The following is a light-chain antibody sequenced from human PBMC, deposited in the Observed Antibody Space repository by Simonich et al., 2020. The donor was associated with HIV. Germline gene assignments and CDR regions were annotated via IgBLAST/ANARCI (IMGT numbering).Light chain of an antibody. CDR3: QQYNNWPTWT. Sequence: DIVMTQSPDSLAVSLGERATINCKSSQSVLYSSNNKNYLVWYQQKPGQPPKLLIYWASTRESGVPDRFSGSGSGTYFTLTISSLQAEDVAVYYCQQYNNWPTWTFGQGTKVEIK. J-gene: IGKJ1*01. CDR1: QSVLYSSNNKNY. V-gene: IGKV4-1*01. CDR2: WAS.